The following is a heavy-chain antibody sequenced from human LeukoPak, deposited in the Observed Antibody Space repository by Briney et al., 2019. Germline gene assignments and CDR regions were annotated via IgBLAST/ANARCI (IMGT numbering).Heavy chain of an antibody. D-gene: IGHD6-6*01. CDR2: INPKSGGT. J-gene: IGHJ6*03. CDR1: GYTFTNYD. V-gene: IGHV1-2*02. Sequence: ASVKVSCKASGYTFTNYDINWVRQAPGQGLEWMGWINPKSGGTVYAQKFQGRVTMTRDTSSSTAYMELSRLRFDDTAVYYCARGGTSSIAARYYYMDVWGKGTTVTVSS. CDR3: ARGGTSSIAARYYYMDV.